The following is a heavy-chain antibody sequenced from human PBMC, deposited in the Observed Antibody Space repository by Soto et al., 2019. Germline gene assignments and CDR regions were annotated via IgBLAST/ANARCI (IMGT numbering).Heavy chain of an antibody. CDR1: GGSISSYY. CDR2: IFYSGST. CDR3: ARERKDYYNSSGYCDY. Sequence: SETLSLTCTVSGGSISSYYWSWIRQPPGKGLEWIGYIFYSGSTNYNPSLKSRVTISVDTSKNQFSLKLSSVTAADTAVYYWARERKDYYNSSGYCDYWGQGTLVTVAS. D-gene: IGHD3-22*01. V-gene: IGHV4-59*01. J-gene: IGHJ4*02.